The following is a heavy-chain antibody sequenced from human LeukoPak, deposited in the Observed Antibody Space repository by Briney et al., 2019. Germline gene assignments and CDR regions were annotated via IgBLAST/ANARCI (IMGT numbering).Heavy chain of an antibody. D-gene: IGHD2-2*01. CDR2: IYSGGST. J-gene: IGHJ3*02. CDR3: ARGQLVGAFDI. V-gene: IGHV3-53*01. Sequence: GGSLRLSCAASGFTVSSNYMSWVRQAPGKGLEWVSVIYSGGSTYYADSVKGRFTISRDNSENTLYLQMNSLRAEDTAVYYCARGQLVGAFDIWGQGTMVTVSS. CDR1: GFTVSSNY.